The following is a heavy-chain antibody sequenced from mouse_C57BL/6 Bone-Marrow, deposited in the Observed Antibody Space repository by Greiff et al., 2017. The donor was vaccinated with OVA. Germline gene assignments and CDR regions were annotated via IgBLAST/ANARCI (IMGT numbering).Heavy chain of an antibody. J-gene: IGHJ3*01. Sequence: EVKVVESGGGLVKPGGSLKLSCAASGFTFSSYAMSWVRQTPEKRLEWVATISDGGSYTYYPDNVKGRFTISRDNAKNNLYLQMSHLKSEDTAMYYCARGGDYDTVAYWGQGTLVTVSA. CDR2: ISDGGSYT. V-gene: IGHV5-4*03. CDR3: ARGGDYDTVAY. CDR1: GFTFSSYA. D-gene: IGHD2-4*01.